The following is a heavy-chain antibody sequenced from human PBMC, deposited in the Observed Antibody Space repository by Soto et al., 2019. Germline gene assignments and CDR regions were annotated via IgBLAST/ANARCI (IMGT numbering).Heavy chain of an antibody. J-gene: IGHJ4*02. CDR1: GYSFTGYY. V-gene: IGHV1-2*02. D-gene: IGHD6-19*01. CDR2: INPNTGGI. Sequence: ASVKVSCKASGYSFTGYYLHWLRQAPGQGLEWMGWINPNTGGINYAQRFQGRVTMARDTSINTAYMELSRLTSDDTALYYCARFSSGFDYWGQGTLVTVSS. CDR3: ARFSSGFDY.